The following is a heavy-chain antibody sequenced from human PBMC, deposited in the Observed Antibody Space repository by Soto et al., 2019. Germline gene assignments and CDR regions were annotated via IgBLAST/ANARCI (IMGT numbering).Heavy chain of an antibody. Sequence: GSLRLSCTASGITFSNVWMSWVRQAPGGGLEWVGRIKRETEGGATDYAAPVKGRISISRDDSENTLYLQMNSLKPEDTGIYYCKTEYSTSWYNYWGQGTQVTVSS. V-gene: IGHV3-15*01. D-gene: IGHD5-12*01. J-gene: IGHJ4*02. CDR1: GITFSNVW. CDR3: KTEYSTSWYNY. CDR2: IKRETEGGAT.